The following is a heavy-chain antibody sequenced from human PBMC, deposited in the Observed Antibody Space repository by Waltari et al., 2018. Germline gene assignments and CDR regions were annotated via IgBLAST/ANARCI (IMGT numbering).Heavy chain of an antibody. CDR2: IYDGGSP. CDR1: YWSISSRSYY. D-gene: IGHD3-16*01. CDR3: ARVLIRTSGLNFDS. J-gene: IGHJ4*02. Sequence: QQESGPSLVKPSETLSLTCTVSYWSISSRSYYWGWIRLAPGKGLEWIGHIYDGGSPSPNPSLKSRITMSVASSKNQFSLTLSSVTAADTAVYYCARVLIRTSGLNFDSWGQGSLVTVSS. V-gene: IGHV4-39*07.